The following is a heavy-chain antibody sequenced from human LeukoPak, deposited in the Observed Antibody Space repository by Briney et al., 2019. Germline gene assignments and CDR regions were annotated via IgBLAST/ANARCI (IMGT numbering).Heavy chain of an antibody. CDR3: ARDPADTAIHNDAFDI. V-gene: IGHV4-31*03. J-gene: IGHJ3*02. D-gene: IGHD5-18*01. Sequence: SETLSPTCTVSGGSISSGGYYWSWIRQHPGKGLEWIGYIYYSGSTYYNPSLKSRVTISVDTSKNQFSLKLSSVTAADTAVYYCARDPADTAIHNDAFDIWGQGTMVTVSS. CDR1: GGSISSGGYY. CDR2: IYYSGST.